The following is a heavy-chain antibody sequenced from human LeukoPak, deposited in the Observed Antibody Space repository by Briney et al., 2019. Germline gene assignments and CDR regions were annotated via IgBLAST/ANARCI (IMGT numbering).Heavy chain of an antibody. Sequence: SVKVSCKASGYTFTSYAMHWVRQAPGQRLEWMGWINAGNGNTKYSQKFQGRVTITRDTSASTAYMELSSLRSEDTAVYYCARGGYSYAHYYYYGMDVWGQGTTVTVSS. V-gene: IGHV1-3*01. CDR1: GYTFTSYA. J-gene: IGHJ6*02. CDR3: ARGGYSYAHYYYYGMDV. D-gene: IGHD5-18*01. CDR2: INAGNGNT.